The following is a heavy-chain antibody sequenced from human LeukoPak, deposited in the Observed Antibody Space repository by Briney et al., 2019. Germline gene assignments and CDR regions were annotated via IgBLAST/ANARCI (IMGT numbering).Heavy chain of an antibody. J-gene: IGHJ5*02. Sequence: ASVKVSCKASGYTFTSYDINWVRQAAGQGLEWMGWMNPNSGNTGYAQKFQGRVTMTSNTSISTAYMELSSLRSEDTAVYYCARGGRWPKENWFDPWGQGTLVTVSS. CDR3: ARGGRWPKENWFDP. D-gene: IGHD2-15*01. CDR2: MNPNSGNT. V-gene: IGHV1-8*01. CDR1: GYTFTSYD.